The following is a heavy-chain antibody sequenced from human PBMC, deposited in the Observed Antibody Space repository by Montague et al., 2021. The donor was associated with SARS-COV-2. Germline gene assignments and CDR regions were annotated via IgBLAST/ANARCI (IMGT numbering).Heavy chain of an antibody. CDR2: IYYGGST. CDR1: GGSISSSSYY. V-gene: IGHV4-39*07. J-gene: IGHJ4*02. CDR3: ARDLWVWLSVEGSFDY. D-gene: IGHD5-12*01. Sequence: SETLSLTCTVSGGSISSSSYYWGWIRQPPGKGLEWIGSIYYGGSTYYNPSLKSRVTISVDTSKNQFSLKLSSVTAADTAVYYCARDLWVWLSVEGSFDYWGQGTLVTVSS.